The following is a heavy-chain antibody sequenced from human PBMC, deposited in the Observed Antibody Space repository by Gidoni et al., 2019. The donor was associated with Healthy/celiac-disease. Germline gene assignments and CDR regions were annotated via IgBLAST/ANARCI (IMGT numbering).Heavy chain of an antibody. V-gene: IGHV1-2*04. D-gene: IGHD6-19*01. Sequence: QVQLVQSGAEVKKPGASVKVSCTASGYTFTGYYMHWVRQAPGQGLEWMGWINPNSGGTNYAQKFQGWVTMTRDTSISTAYMELSRLRSDDTAVYYCARSTVAGTSWFDPWGQGTLVTVSS. CDR2: INPNSGGT. CDR3: ARSTVAGTSWFDP. CDR1: GYTFTGYY. J-gene: IGHJ5*02.